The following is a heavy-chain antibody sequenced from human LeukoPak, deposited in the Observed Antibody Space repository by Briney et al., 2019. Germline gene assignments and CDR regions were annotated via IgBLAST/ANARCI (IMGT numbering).Heavy chain of an antibody. V-gene: IGHV4-61*02. CDR1: GGSISSGSYY. CDR3: ARIDYGDYAGDY. J-gene: IGHJ4*02. CDR2: IYTSGST. D-gene: IGHD4-17*01. Sequence: SQTLSLTCTVSGGSISSGSYYWSWIRQPAGKGLEWIGRIYTSGSTNYNPSLKSRVTISVDTSKNQFSLKLSSVTAADTAVYYCARIDYGDYAGDYWGQGTLVTVSS.